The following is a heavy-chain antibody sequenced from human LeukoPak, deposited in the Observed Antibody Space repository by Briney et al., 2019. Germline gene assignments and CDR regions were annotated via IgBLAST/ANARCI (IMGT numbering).Heavy chain of an antibody. V-gene: IGHV5-51*01. CDR1: GHSFVRYW. CDR2: IYPGDSDT. Sequence: GESLKISCKGSGHSFVRYWIAWVRQMPGKGLEWMGIIYPGDSDTRYSPSFQGQVTISADKSISTAYLQWISLKASDTAMYYCASELSPYGPGSYWAFDFWGQGTMVTVSS. J-gene: IGHJ3*01. CDR3: ASELSPYGPGSYWAFDF. D-gene: IGHD3-10*01.